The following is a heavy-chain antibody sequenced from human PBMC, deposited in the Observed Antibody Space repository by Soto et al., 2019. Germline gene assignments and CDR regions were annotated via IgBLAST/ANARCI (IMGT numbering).Heavy chain of an antibody. CDR3: ARGWGFGFDP. CDR1: GGSFSGPN. CDR2: INHSGST. J-gene: IGHJ5*02. Sequence: QVQLQQCGAGLLKPSETLSLACAVYGGSFSGPNWSWIRQPPGKGLEWIGEINHSGSTNYNPSLKSRVTISIDMSKNQYSLRVNSVTAADTAVYYCARGWGFGFDPWGQGILVTVSS. V-gene: IGHV4-34*01. D-gene: IGHD3-10*01.